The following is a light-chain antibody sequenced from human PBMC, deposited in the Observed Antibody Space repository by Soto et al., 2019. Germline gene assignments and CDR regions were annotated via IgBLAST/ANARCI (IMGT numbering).Light chain of an antibody. CDR2: SAS. CDR1: QALSNY. CDR3: QHLSRYPLT. V-gene: IGKV1-9*01. Sequence: DIQLTQSPSVLSASVGDTVTITCRASQALSNYLAWYQQKPGKAPDLLIYSASTLQSGVPSRFSGSGSETEFSLTIRALQPEDFETYYCQHLSRYPLTFGAGTKVDIX. J-gene: IGKJ4*01.